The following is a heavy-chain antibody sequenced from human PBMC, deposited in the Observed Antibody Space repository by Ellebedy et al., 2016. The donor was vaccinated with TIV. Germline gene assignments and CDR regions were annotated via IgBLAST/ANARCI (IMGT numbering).Heavy chain of an antibody. J-gene: IGHJ6*02. CDR1: GFTLSTFG. CDR3: VRVEWQAGEYYFFGMDV. CDR2: IDYDGSNE. Sequence: GESLKISCAASGFTLSTFGMHWVRQGPGKGLEWVALIDYDGSNEYYGDSVKGRFTIPRDIFKNTLYLQMNSLRVEDTAVYYCVRVEWQAGEYYFFGMDVWGQGTTVTVSS. D-gene: IGHD6-19*01. V-gene: IGHV3-33*01.